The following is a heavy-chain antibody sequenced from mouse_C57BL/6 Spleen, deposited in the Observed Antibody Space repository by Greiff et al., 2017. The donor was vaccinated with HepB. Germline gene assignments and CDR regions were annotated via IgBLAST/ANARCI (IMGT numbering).Heavy chain of an antibody. CDR3: ASGGSSPFAY. D-gene: IGHD1-1*01. CDR2: ISYDGSN. CDR1: GYSITSGYY. Sequence: EVQLVESGPGLVKPSQSLSLTCSVTGYSITSGYYWNWIRQFSGNKLEWMGYISYDGSNNYNPSLKNRISITRDTSKNQFFLKLNSVTTEDTATYYCASGGSSPFAYWGQGTLVTVSA. V-gene: IGHV3-6*01. J-gene: IGHJ3*01.